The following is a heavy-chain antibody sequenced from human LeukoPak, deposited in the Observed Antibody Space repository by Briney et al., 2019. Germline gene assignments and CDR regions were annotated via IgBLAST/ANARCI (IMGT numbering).Heavy chain of an antibody. CDR3: ARDRGPRTGFMVREAYDY. Sequence: GGSLRLSCAASGFTFSDYWIHWVRQAPGKGLVWVTRINTDGSITNYADSVKGRFSISRDNAKNTLYLQMSSLRAEDTAVYYCARDRGPRTGFMVREAYDYWGQGTLVTVSS. D-gene: IGHD3-10*01. CDR1: GFTFSDYW. J-gene: IGHJ4*02. CDR2: INTDGSIT. V-gene: IGHV3-74*01.